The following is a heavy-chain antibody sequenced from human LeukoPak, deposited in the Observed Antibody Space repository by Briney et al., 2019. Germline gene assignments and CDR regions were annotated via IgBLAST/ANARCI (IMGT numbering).Heavy chain of an antibody. D-gene: IGHD2-15*01. Sequence: PGGSLRLSCAASGFTFSSYGMHWVRQAPGKGLEWVAFIRYDGSNKYYADSVKGRFTISRDNSKNTLYLQMNSLRAEDTAVYYCARDFCSGGSCYIDYWGQGTLVTVSS. V-gene: IGHV3-30*02. CDR1: GFTFSSYG. CDR3: ARDFCSGGSCYIDY. CDR2: IRYDGSNK. J-gene: IGHJ4*02.